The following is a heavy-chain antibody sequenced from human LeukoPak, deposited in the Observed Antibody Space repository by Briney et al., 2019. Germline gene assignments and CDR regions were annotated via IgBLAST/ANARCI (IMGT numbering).Heavy chain of an antibody. J-gene: IGHJ4*02. CDR1: GFTFSSYS. Sequence: PGGSLRLSCAASGFTFSSYSMNWVRQAPGKGLEWVSFISSSSSYIYYADSVKGRFTISRDNAKNSLYLQMNSLRAEDTAVYYCARAPGYRSFLDYWGQGTLVTVSS. D-gene: IGHD6-13*01. V-gene: IGHV3-21*01. CDR3: ARAPGYRSFLDY. CDR2: ISSSSSYI.